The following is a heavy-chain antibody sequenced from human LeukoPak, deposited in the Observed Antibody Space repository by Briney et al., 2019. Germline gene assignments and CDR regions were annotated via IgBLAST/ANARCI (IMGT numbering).Heavy chain of an antibody. CDR1: GFTFSSYG. CDR2: IWYDGSNK. CDR3: ARDSVITMIVVVMRY. D-gene: IGHD3-22*01. Sequence: GGSLRLSCAASGFTFSSYGTPWVRQAPGKGLEWVAVIWYDGSNKYYADSVKGRFTISRDNSKNTLYLQMNSLRAEDTAVYYCARDSVITMIVVVMRYWGQGTLVTVSS. V-gene: IGHV3-33*01. J-gene: IGHJ4*02.